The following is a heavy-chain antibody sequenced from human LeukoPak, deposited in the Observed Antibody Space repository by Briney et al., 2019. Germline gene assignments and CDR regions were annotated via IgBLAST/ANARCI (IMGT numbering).Heavy chain of an antibody. J-gene: IGHJ4*02. CDR3: AGGYSSGWYPHYFDS. CDR1: GFTFTSYG. D-gene: IGHD6-19*01. CDR2: ISYDECNK. Sequence: GGSVTLPCSAWGFTFTSYGIQWVRQAPGRAVEGVAGISYDECNKLYEDAVSGRFTISRDNSEHTLFLHMNSLRADDTAVYYCAGGYSSGWYPHYFDSWGQGTLVTVSS. V-gene: IGHV3-30*03.